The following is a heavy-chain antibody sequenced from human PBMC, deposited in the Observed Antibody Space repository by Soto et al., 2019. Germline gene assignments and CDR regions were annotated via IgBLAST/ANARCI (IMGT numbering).Heavy chain of an antibody. V-gene: IGHV4-38-2*02. D-gene: IGHD5-18*01. CDR3: ARERADTDMVMDDAFDI. Sequence: ATLSLTSAVCRYCISSGYYWCWIRQPPGKGLEWIGSIYHSGSTYYNPSLKSRVTISVDTSKNQFSLKLSSVTAADTAVYYCARERADTDMVMDDAFDIWGQGTMVTVSS. J-gene: IGHJ3*02. CDR1: RYCISSGYY. CDR2: IYHSGST.